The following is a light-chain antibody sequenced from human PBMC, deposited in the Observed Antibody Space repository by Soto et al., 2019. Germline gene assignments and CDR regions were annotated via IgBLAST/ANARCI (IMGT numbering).Light chain of an antibody. CDR2: EVN. V-gene: IGLV2-8*01. J-gene: IGLJ3*02. CDR1: SSDIGGYNS. CDR3: SSSAGIYHYLV. Sequence: ALTQPPSASGSPGQSVTISCTGTSSDIGGYNSVSWYQQHPGKAPRLMIYEVNKRPSGVPDRFSGSKSGYTASLTVSGLQTEDEAFYYCSSSAGIYHYLVFGGGAQLTVL.